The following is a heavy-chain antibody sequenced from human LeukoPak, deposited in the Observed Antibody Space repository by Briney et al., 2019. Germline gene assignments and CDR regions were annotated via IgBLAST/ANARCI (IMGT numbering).Heavy chain of an antibody. V-gene: IGHV4-39*07. CDR1: GGSISSSSYY. D-gene: IGHD3-22*01. CDR2: IYYSGST. J-gene: IGHJ4*02. Sequence: SETLSLTCTVSGGSISSSSYYWGWIRQPPGKGLEWIGSIYYSGSTYYNPSLKSRVTISVDTSENQFSLKLSSVTAAEPAVYYCARNQDDSSNYSYFDYWGQGALVTVSS. CDR3: ARNQDDSSNYSYFDY.